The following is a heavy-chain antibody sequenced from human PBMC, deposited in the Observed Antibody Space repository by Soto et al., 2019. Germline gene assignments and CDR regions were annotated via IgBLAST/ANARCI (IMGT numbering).Heavy chain of an antibody. CDR1: GYTFRSYG. J-gene: IGHJ1*01. D-gene: IGHD6-19*01. CDR3: ARDSTSSGRERKYFQH. CDR2: INPNSGGT. Sequence: ASVKVSCKASGYTFRSYGISWVRQAPGQGLEWMGWINPNSGGTNYAQKFQGRVTMTRDTSISTAYMEPSGLRSDDTAVYYCARDSTSSGRERKYFQHWGQGTLVTVSS. V-gene: IGHV1-2*02.